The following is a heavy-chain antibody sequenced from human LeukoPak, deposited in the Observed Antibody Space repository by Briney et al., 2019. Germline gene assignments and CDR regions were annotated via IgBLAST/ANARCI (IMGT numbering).Heavy chain of an antibody. CDR2: VNHSGST. Sequence: SETLSLTCAVYGGSFSGYYWSWIRQPPGKGLEWIGEVNHSGSTNYNPSLKSRVTISVDTSKNQFSLELSSVTAADTAVYYCARGLNYGDYLIDYWGQGTLVTVSS. CDR3: ARGLNYGDYLIDY. V-gene: IGHV4-34*01. CDR1: GGSFSGYY. J-gene: IGHJ4*02. D-gene: IGHD4-17*01.